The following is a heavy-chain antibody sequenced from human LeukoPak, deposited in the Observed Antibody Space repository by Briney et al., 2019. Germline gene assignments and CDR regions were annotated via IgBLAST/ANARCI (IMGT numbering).Heavy chain of an antibody. J-gene: IGHJ4*02. CDR3: ARDGPYYVFGSGYYPFYFDS. CDR2: ISWNSGSI. CDR1: GFTFDDYA. D-gene: IGHD3-3*01. Sequence: GGSLRLSCAASGFTFDDYAMHWVRQAPGKGLEWVSGISWNSGSIGYADSVKGRFTISRDNAKNSLYLQMNSLRAEDTALYYCARDGPYYVFGSGYYPFYFDSGGQEPLATVSS. V-gene: IGHV3-9*01.